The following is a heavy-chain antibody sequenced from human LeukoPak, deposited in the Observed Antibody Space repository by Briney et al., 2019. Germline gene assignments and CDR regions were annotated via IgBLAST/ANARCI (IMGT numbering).Heavy chain of an antibody. CDR1: GGSISSSSYY. Sequence: SETLSLICTVSGGSISSSSYYWGWIRQPPGKGLEWIGSIYYSGSTYYNPSLKSRVTISVDTSKNQFSLKLSSVTAADTAVYYCAGTPYYYGSMDVWGQGTTVTVSS. CDR3: AGTPYYYGSMDV. J-gene: IGHJ6*02. V-gene: IGHV4-39*01. D-gene: IGHD3-10*01. CDR2: IYYSGST.